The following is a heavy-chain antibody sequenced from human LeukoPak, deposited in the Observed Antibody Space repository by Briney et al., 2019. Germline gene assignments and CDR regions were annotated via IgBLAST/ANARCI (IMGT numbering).Heavy chain of an antibody. V-gene: IGHV3-33*01. D-gene: IGHD5-18*01. J-gene: IGHJ5*02. CDR3: ARGGYSYGNNWFDP. CDR2: IWYDGSNK. CDR1: GSTFSSYG. Sequence: PGRSLRLSCAASGSTFSSYGMHWVRQAPGKGLEWVAVIWYDGSNKYYADSVKGRFTISRDNSKNTLYLQMNSLRAEDTAVYYCARGGYSYGNNWFDPWGQGTLVTVSS.